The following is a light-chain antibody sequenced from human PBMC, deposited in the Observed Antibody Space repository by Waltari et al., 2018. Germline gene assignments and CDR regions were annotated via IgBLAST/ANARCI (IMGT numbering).Light chain of an antibody. Sequence: DIQMTQSPSSLSASVGDRVPIPCRASRGITNYLVWYQQKPGKVPNLLNFAASTLQSGVPSRFSASGAGSDFTLTISSLQPEDAATYYCQQYDSVPPTFGQGTKVDIK. CDR1: RGITNY. CDR3: QQYDSVPPT. J-gene: IGKJ1*01. V-gene: IGKV1-27*01. CDR2: AAS.